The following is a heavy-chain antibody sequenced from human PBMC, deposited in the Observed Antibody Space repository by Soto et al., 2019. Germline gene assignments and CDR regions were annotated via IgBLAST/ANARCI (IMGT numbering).Heavy chain of an antibody. CDR2: ISYDGSNK. J-gene: IGHJ6*02. D-gene: IGHD6-13*01. V-gene: IGHV3-30-3*01. CDR1: GFTFSSYA. CDR3: ARDLEAAVPGAFYYYSYGMDV. Sequence: PGGSLRLSCATSGFTFSSYAMHWVRQAPGKGLEWVAVISYDGSNKYYADSVKGRFTISRDNSNNTLYLQMNSLRAEDTAVYYCARDLEAAVPGAFYYYSYGMDVWGQGTTVTVSS.